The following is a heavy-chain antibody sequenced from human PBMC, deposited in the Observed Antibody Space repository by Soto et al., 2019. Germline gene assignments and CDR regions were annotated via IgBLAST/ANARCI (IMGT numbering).Heavy chain of an antibody. CDR3: ARGGSSWDNWFDP. V-gene: IGHV4-30-4*01. CDR2: IYYSGST. D-gene: IGHD6-13*01. CDR1: GGSISSGDYY. J-gene: IGHJ5*02. Sequence: SETLSLTCTFSGGSISSGDYYWSWIRQPPGKGLEWIGYIYYSGSTYYNPSLKSRVTISVDTSKNQFSLKLSSVTAADTAVYYCARGGSSWDNWFDPWGQGTLVTVSS.